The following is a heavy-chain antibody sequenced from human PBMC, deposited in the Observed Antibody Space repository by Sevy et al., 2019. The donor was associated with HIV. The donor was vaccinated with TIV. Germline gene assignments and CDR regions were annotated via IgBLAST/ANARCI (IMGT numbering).Heavy chain of an antibody. CDR2: ISSSSSTI. V-gene: IGHV3-48*01. J-gene: IGHJ6*02. CDR3: ARDPHRGLNTYYYGSGSYPKYYYYYYGMDV. Sequence: GGSLRLSCAASGFTFSSYSMNWVRQAPGKGLEWVSYISSSSSTIYYADSVKGRFTISRDNAKNSLYLQMNSLRAGDTXVYYYARDPHRGLNTYYYGSGSYPKYYYYYYGMDVWGQGTTVTVSS. D-gene: IGHD3-10*01. CDR1: GFTFSSYS.